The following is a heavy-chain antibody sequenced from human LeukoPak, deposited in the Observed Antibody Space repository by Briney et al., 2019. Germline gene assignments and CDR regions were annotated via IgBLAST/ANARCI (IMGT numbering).Heavy chain of an antibody. CDR3: ARQAAGLFDY. J-gene: IGHJ4*02. Sequence: SETLSLTCTVSGDSISSYYWIWIRQPPGKGLEWIGSIYYSGSTYYNPSLKSRVTISVDTSKNQFSLKLSSVTAADTAVYYCARQAAGLFDYWGQGTLVTVSS. CDR2: IYYSGST. CDR1: GDSISSYY. D-gene: IGHD6-13*01. V-gene: IGHV4-39*01.